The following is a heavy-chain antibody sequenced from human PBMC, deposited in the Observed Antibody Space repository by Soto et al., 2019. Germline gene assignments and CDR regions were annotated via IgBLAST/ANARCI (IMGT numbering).Heavy chain of an antibody. J-gene: IGHJ4*02. Sequence: SETLSLTCTVSGGSISSHYWSWIRQPPGKGLEWIGYIYYSGSTNYNPSLKSRVTISVDTSKNQFSLKLSSVTAADTAVYYCARDIVRGVIVNWGQGTLVTVSS. CDR1: GGSISSHY. CDR2: IYYSGST. D-gene: IGHD3-10*01. CDR3: ARDIVRGVIVN. V-gene: IGHV4-59*11.